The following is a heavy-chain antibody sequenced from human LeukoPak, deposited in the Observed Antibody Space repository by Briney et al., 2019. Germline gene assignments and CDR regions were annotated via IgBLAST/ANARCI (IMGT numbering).Heavy chain of an antibody. J-gene: IGHJ5*01. D-gene: IGHD3-16*02. CDR3: ARGRYSYGWNDS. Sequence: NPSETLSLTCTVYGVPIGTSAYYWNWIRQHPGKGLEWIGFLSDSGRTLYDPYLKSRVTISSDTSKNQFSLKLTSVTAADMAVYYCARGRYSYGWNDSWGQGTLVTVSS. CDR2: LSDSGRT. V-gene: IGHV4-31*03. CDR1: GVPIGTSAYY.